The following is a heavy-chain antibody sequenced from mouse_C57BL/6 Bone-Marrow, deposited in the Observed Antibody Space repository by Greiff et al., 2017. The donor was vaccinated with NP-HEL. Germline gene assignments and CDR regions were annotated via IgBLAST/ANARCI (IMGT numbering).Heavy chain of an antibody. CDR1: GYTFTSYW. J-gene: IGHJ1*03. D-gene: IGHD1-3*01. V-gene: IGHV1-72*01. Sequence: QVQLQQPGAELVKPGASVKLSCKASGYTFTSYWMHWVKQRPGRGLEWIGRIDPNSGGTKYNEKFKSKATLTVDKPSSTAYMQLSSLTSEDSAVYYCAREWEILNTTQGYFDVWGTGTTVTVSS. CDR3: AREWEILNTTQGYFDV. CDR2: IDPNSGGT.